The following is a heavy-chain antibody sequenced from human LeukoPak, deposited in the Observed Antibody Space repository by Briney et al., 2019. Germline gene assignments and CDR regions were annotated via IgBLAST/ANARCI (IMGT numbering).Heavy chain of an antibody. D-gene: IGHD2-15*01. CDR1: GFTFSSYS. CDR3: ARGGGGYCSGGSCYSGWNFDY. V-gene: IGHV3-21*01. Sequence: GGSLRLSCAASGFTFSSYSMNWVRQAPGKGLEWVSSISSSSSYIYCADSVKGRFTISRDNAKNSLYLQMNSLRAEDTAVYYCARGGGGYCSGGSCYSGWNFDYWGQGTLVTVSS. J-gene: IGHJ4*02. CDR2: ISSSSSYI.